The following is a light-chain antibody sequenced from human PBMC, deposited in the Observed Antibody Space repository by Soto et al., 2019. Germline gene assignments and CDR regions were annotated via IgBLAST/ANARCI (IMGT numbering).Light chain of an antibody. V-gene: IGKV1-5*01. CDR2: DAS. J-gene: IGKJ2*01. CDR3: QQYHSYSYT. CDR1: HSISSW. Sequence: DIQMTQSPSTLSASVGDRVTITCRASHSISSWLAWYQQKPGKAPKLLIYDASSLESGVPSRFSGSGSGTEFTLTISSLQPDDFATYYCQQYHSYSYTFGQGTKLEIK.